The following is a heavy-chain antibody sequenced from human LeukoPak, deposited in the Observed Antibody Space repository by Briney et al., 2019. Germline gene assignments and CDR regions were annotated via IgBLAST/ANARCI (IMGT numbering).Heavy chain of an antibody. J-gene: IGHJ4*02. CDR3: ARDHCGGDCYSYHHAYYFDY. CDR1: GGSFSVYY. D-gene: IGHD2-21*02. CDR2: INHSGST. V-gene: IGHV4-34*01. Sequence: SETLSLTCAVYGGSFSVYYWTWIRQPPGKGLEWIGEINHSGSTNYNPSLKSRVTISVDTSKNQFSLKLSSVTAAGTAVYYCARDHCGGDCYSYHHAYYFDYWGQGTLVTVSS.